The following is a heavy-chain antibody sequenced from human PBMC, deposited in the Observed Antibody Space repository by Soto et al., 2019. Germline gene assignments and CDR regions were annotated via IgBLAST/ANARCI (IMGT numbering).Heavy chain of an antibody. V-gene: IGHV4-4*02. Sequence: SETLSLTCAVSGGSISSSNWWSWVRQPPGKGLEWIGEIYHSGSTNYNPSLKSRVTISVDKSKNQFSLKLSSVTAADTAVYYCARGADYDFWSGAYWFDPWGQRTLVTVSS. J-gene: IGHJ5*02. D-gene: IGHD3-3*01. CDR3: ARGADYDFWSGAYWFDP. CDR2: IYHSGST. CDR1: GGSISSSNW.